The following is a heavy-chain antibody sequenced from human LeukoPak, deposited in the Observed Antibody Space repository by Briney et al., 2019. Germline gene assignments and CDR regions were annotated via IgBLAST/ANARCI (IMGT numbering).Heavy chain of an antibody. J-gene: IGHJ3*02. D-gene: IGHD2-21*01. CDR3: ARAEHIVVPSAFDI. Sequence: GGSLRLSCAASGFTFSSYWMIWDRQAPGKGLEWVANIKQDGSEKYYVDSVKGRFTISRDNAKNSLYLQMNSLRAEDTAVYYCARAEHIVVPSAFDIWGQGTMVTVSS. CDR1: GFTFSSYW. V-gene: IGHV3-7*03. CDR2: IKQDGSEK.